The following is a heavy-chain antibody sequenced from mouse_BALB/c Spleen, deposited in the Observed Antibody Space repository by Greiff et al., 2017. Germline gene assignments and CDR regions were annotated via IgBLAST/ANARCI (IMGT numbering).Heavy chain of an antibody. J-gene: IGHJ4*01. CDR2: ISYSGST. CDR1: GYSITSDYA. Sequence: EVQLQQSGPGLVKPSQSLSLTCTVTGYSITSDYAWNWIRQFPGNKLEWMGYISYSGSTSYNPSLKSRISITRDTSKNQFFLQLNSVTTEDTATYYCARGRFYLYYAMDYWGQGTSVTVSS. V-gene: IGHV3-2*02. D-gene: IGHD2-3*01. CDR3: ARGRFYLYYAMDY.